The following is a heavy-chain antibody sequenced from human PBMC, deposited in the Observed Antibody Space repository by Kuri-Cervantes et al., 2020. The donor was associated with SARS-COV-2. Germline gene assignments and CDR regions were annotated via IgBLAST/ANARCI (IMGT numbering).Heavy chain of an antibody. D-gene: IGHD3-3*01. J-gene: IGHJ4*02. Sequence: GGSLRLSCVASGLPFSKAWMTWVRRTPGKGQEWVSAISGSGGSTYYADSVKGRFTISRDNSKNTLYLQMNSLRAEDTAVYYCAKDPYYDFWSGYSAYFDYWGQGTLVTVSS. V-gene: IGHV3-23*01. CDR1: GLPFSKAW. CDR2: ISGSGGST. CDR3: AKDPYYDFWSGYSAYFDY.